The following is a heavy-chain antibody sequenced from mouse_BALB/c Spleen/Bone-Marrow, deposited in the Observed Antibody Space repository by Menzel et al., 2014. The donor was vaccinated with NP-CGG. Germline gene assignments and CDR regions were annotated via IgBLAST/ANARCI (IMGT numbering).Heavy chain of an antibody. V-gene: IGHV1-54*01. Sequence: VKLQESGAELVRPGTSVKVSCKASGYAFTNYLIEWVKQRPGQGLEWSGVINPGSGGTNYNEKFKGKATLTADKSSSTAYMQLSSLTSDDSAVYFCARHYFDYWGQGTTLTVSS. CDR1: GYAFTNYL. CDR2: INPGSGGT. J-gene: IGHJ2*01. CDR3: ARHYFDY.